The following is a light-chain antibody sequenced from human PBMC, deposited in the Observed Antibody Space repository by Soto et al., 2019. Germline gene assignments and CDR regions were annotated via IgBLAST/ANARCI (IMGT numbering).Light chain of an antibody. Sequence: EIVLTHSPDTLSFSPLDRDHLXSRASQTVGSYLAWFRQTPGQAPRLLIYDTSIGATGIPARFSGSGSGTDFTLTISSLEAEDFAVYYCQQRSNWPWTFGQGTKADNK. CDR2: DTS. CDR1: QTVGSY. CDR3: QQRSNWPWT. J-gene: IGKJ1*01. V-gene: IGKV3-11*01.